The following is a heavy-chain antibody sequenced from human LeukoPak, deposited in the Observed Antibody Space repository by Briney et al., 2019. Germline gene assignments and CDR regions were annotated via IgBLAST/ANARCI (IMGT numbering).Heavy chain of an antibody. J-gene: IGHJ4*02. Sequence: PGGSLRLSCAASGFTFSSYSMNWVRQAPGKGLEWVSYISSSSSTIYYADSVKGRFTISRDNAKNSLYLQMNSLRAEDTAVYYCARDGGYCSSTSCYDQAGLIPYWGQGTLVTVYS. CDR3: ARDGGYCSSTSCYDQAGLIPY. V-gene: IGHV3-48*04. D-gene: IGHD2-2*01. CDR1: GFTFSSYS. CDR2: ISSSSSTI.